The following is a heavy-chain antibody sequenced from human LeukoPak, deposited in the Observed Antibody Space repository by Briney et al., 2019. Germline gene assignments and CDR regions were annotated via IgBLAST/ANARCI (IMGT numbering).Heavy chain of an antibody. CDR2: ITSNSANM. V-gene: IGHV3-21*01. D-gene: IGHD3-10*01. Sequence: GGSLRLSCSASGLTFNKYYMNWVRQAPGKELEWVSSITSNSANMYYGDSVKGRFTISRDNAKNSLYLQMNSLRAEDTAVYYCAREAYGSGNYPFDLWGQGTLVTVSS. J-gene: IGHJ4*02. CDR1: GLTFNKYY. CDR3: AREAYGSGNYPFDL.